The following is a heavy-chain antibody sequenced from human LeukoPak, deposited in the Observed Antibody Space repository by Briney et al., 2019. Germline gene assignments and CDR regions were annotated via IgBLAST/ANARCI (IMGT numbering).Heavy chain of an antibody. J-gene: IGHJ4*02. CDR2: ISAYNGNT. Sequence: ASVKVSCKASGYTFTSYGISWVRQAPGQGLEWMGWISAYNGNTNYAQKLQGRVTMTTDTSTSTAYMELRSLRSDDTAVYYCARIRIEMATICPFDYWGQGTLATVSS. V-gene: IGHV1-18*01. CDR1: GYTFTSYG. D-gene: IGHD5-24*01. CDR3: ARIRIEMATICPFDY.